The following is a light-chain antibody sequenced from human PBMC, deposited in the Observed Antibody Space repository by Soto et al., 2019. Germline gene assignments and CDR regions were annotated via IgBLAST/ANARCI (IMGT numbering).Light chain of an antibody. CDR2: QAS. CDR1: QSTSSY. Sequence: MTMSPATLSAYVRDRVTITCRASQSTSSYLALYQQKPGKAPKLLIYQASSLENGVPSRFSGSGSGTEFTLTISSLQPDDFATYYCQQYNSYSLTFGGGTKVDIK. J-gene: IGKJ4*01. CDR3: QQYNSYSLT. V-gene: IGKV1-5*03.